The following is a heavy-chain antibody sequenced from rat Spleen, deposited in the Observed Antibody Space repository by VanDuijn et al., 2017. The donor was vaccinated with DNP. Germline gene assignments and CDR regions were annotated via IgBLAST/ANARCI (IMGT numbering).Heavy chain of an antibody. D-gene: IGHD1-2*01. CDR1: GFTFSNYY. CDR3: ARSDSYGFPY. Sequence: EVLLVESDGGLVQPGRSLKLSCAASGFTFSNYYMAWVRQAPTKGLDWVASISPSGDNTYYSDSVKGRFTISRDNAKNILYLQMDSLRSEDTATYYCARSDSYGFPYWGQGTLVTVSS. CDR2: ISPSGDNT. J-gene: IGHJ3*01. V-gene: IGHV5-25*01.